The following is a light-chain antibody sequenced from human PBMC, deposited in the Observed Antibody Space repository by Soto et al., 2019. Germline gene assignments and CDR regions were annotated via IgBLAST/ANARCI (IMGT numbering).Light chain of an antibody. V-gene: IGLV2-23*02. J-gene: IGLJ1*01. CDR3: CSYAGSSTYV. CDR1: SSEVGYYNL. CDR2: EVN. Sequence: QSVLTQPASVSGPPGQSITLSCTGTSSEVGYYNLVSWYQHHPGKAPKLIIYEVNKRPSGVSNRFSGSKSGNTASLTISGLQAEDEANYHCCSYAGSSTYVFGTGTRSPS.